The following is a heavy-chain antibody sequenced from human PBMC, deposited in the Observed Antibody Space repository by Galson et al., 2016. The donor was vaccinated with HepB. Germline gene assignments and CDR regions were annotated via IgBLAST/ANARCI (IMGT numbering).Heavy chain of an antibody. Sequence: SLRLSCAASGFTFSSYAIHWVRQTPGKGLEWVAVISYDGGNKYEVDSVKGRFTISRDNFKNTLYLQMNSLTTEDTAVYFCAREGRGYPYRIDYWGLGTLLTVSS. CDR1: GFTFSSYA. D-gene: IGHD5-18*01. V-gene: IGHV3-30-3*01. J-gene: IGHJ4*02. CDR2: ISYDGGNK. CDR3: AREGRGYPYRIDY.